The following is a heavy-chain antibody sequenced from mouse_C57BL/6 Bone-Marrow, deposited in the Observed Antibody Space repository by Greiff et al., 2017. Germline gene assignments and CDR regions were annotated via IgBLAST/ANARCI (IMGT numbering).Heavy chain of an antibody. Sequence: EVKLVESGGGLVKPGGSLTLSCAASGFTFSDYGMHWVRQAPEKGLGWVAYISSGRSTIYYADTVQGRFTISKDNAKNTLFLQMTSLRSEDTAMYYCAILYYYGSPYWYFDVWGTGTTVTVSS. D-gene: IGHD1-1*01. CDR2: ISSGRSTI. J-gene: IGHJ1*03. V-gene: IGHV5-17*01. CDR1: GFTFSDYG. CDR3: AILYYYGSPYWYFDV.